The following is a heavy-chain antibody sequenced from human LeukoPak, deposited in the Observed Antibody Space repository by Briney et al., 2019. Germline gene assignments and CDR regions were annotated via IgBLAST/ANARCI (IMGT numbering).Heavy chain of an antibody. Sequence: PGGSLTLSCVASGFTFSTYPMHWLRQAPGKGLEYVSAISSNGDSTYYAKSVKGRFTISRDNSKDTLSLQMGSLRVEDMAVYYCARETAAAATACFDSWGQGALVAVSS. J-gene: IGHJ4*02. V-gene: IGHV3-64*01. CDR2: ISSNGDST. CDR1: GFTFSTYP. CDR3: ARETAAAATACFDS. D-gene: IGHD6-13*01.